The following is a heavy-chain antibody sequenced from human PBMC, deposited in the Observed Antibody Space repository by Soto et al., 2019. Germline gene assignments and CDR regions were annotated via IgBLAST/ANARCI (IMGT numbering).Heavy chain of an antibody. CDR1: GFTFSHYG. J-gene: IGHJ4*02. D-gene: IGHD1-26*01. V-gene: IGHV3-30-3*01. CDR3: AKAGYHSGSYFIEH. CDR2: ISYDGNKK. Sequence: QVQLVESGGGVVQPGRSLRLSCAASGFTFSHYGMHWVRQAPGEGLEWVALISYDGNKKYYADSVKGRFTISRDNSKNAVYLLMDSPRADDTAVYFCAKAGYHSGSYFIEHWGLGALVTVSS.